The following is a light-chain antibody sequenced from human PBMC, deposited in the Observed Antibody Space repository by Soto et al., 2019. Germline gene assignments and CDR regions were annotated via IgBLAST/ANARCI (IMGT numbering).Light chain of an antibody. CDR3: QVWDSSSDHGV. Sequence: SYELTQPPSVSVAPGQTARITRGGNNIGRKSVNWYQQKPGQAPVLVVYDDSDRPSGIPERFSGSNSGNTATLTISRVEAGDEADYYCQVWDSSSDHGVFGGGTTLTVL. J-gene: IGLJ3*02. CDR1: NIGRKS. V-gene: IGLV3-21*02. CDR2: DDS.